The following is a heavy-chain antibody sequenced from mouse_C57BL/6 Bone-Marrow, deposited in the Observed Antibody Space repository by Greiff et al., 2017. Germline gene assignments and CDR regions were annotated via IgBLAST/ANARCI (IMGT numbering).Heavy chain of an antibody. V-gene: IGHV14-4*01. CDR2: IDPENGDT. Sequence: EVQLVESGAELVRPGASVKLSCTASGFNIKDDYMHWVKQRPEQGLEWIGWIDPENGDTEYASKFQGKATITADTSSNTAYLQLSSLTSEDTAVYYCTTHGSPYYFDYRGQGTTLTVSS. J-gene: IGHJ2*01. CDR3: TTHGSPYYFDY. CDR1: GFNIKDDY. D-gene: IGHD2-2*01.